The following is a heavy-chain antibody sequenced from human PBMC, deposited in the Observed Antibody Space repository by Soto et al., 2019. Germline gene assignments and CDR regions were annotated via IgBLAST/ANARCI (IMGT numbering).Heavy chain of an antibody. D-gene: IGHD5-18*01. CDR3: ARVADTANYGMDA. Sequence: XESLRLSCAASGFTVSSYEMNWVRQAPGKGLEWVSYISSSGSTIYYADSVKGRFTISRDNAKNSLYLQMNSLRAEDTAVYYCARVADTANYGMDAWGQGTTVTVSS. V-gene: IGHV3-48*03. J-gene: IGHJ6*02. CDR2: ISSSGSTI. CDR1: GFTVSSYE.